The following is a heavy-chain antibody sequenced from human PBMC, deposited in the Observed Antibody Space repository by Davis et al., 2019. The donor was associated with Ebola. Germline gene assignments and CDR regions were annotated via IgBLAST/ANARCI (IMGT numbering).Heavy chain of an antibody. CDR1: GFSVSDKY. J-gene: IGHJ5*02. Sequence: GESLKISCAASGFSVSDKYMSWVRQAPGKGLEWVSVIYRDGRMYHADSVKGRFTISRDNAKNSLYLQMNSLRAEDTAVYYCARDGFDPWGQGTLVTVSS. CDR3: ARDGFDP. V-gene: IGHV3-66*01. CDR2: IYRDGRM.